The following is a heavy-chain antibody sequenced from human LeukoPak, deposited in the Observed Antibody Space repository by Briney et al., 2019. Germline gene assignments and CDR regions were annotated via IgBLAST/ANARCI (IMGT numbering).Heavy chain of an antibody. CDR1: GGSISSGT. CDR3: AREWSSGDY. Sequence: ETLSLTCTVSGGSISSGTYYWGWIRQPPGKGLEWASSISSSSSYIYYADSVKGRFTISRDNAKNSLYLQMNSLRAEDTAVYYCAREWSSGDYWGQGTLVTVPS. V-gene: IGHV3-21*01. J-gene: IGHJ4*02. D-gene: IGHD2-8*01. CDR2: ISSSSSYI.